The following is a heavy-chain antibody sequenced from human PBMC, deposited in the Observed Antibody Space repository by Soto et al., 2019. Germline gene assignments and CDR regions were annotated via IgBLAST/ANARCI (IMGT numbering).Heavy chain of an antibody. CDR1: GFTFSSYA. CDR3: ARVLRGQLLLNYGMDV. V-gene: IGHV3-23*01. D-gene: IGHD2-15*01. J-gene: IGHJ6*02. CDR2: ISGSGGST. Sequence: EVQLLESGGGLVQPGGSLRLSCAASGFTFSSYAMSWVRQAPGKGLEWVSAISGSGGSTYYADSVKGRFTISRDNSKNTLYLQMNSLRAEDTAVYYCARVLRGQLLLNYGMDVWGQGTTVTVSS.